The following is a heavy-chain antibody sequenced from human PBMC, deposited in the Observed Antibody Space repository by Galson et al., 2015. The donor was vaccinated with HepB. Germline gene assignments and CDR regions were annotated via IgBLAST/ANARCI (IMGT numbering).Heavy chain of an antibody. J-gene: IGHJ4*02. V-gene: IGHV3-30*18. CDR3: AKMHGGDFDY. CDR1: GFTFSSYG. D-gene: IGHD4-23*01. Sequence: SLRLSCAASGFTFSSYGMHWVRQAPGKGLEWVAVISYDGSNKYYADSVKGRFTISRDNSKNTLYLQMNSLRAEDTAVYYCAKMHGGDFDYWGQGTLVTVSS. CDR2: ISYDGSNK.